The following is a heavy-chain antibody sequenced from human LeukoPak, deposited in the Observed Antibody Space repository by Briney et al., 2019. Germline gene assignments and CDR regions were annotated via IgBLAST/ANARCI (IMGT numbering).Heavy chain of an antibody. V-gene: IGHV3-7*01. CDR2: INQDGSGK. J-gene: IGHJ4*02. Sequence: GGSLRLSCAASGFTFSSYWMSWVRQAPGKGLEWVANINQDGSGKYYVDSVKGRFTISRDNAKNSLYLQMSSLSAEDTAVYYCARERKSGWLERTYNFDYWGQGTLVTVSS. CDR3: ARERKSGWLERTYNFDY. CDR1: GFTFSSYW. D-gene: IGHD1-1*01.